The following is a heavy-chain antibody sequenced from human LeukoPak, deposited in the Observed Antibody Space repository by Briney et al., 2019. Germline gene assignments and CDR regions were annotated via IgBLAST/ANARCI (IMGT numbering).Heavy chain of an antibody. CDR3: AREFGPNYGSGSYNSYYYGMDV. V-gene: IGHV4-4*07. Sequence: SETLSLTCTVSGGSISSYYWSWIRQPAGKGLEWIGRIYTSESTNYNPSLKSRVTMSVDTSKNQFSLKLSSVTAADTAVYYCAREFGPNYGSGSYNSYYYGMDVWGKGTTVTVSS. D-gene: IGHD3-10*01. CDR1: GGSISSYY. CDR2: IYTSEST. J-gene: IGHJ6*04.